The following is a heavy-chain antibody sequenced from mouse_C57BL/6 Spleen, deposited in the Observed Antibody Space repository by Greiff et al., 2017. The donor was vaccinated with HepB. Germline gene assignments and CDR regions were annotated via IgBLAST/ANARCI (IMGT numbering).Heavy chain of an antibody. CDR3: ARSSYYYGRSAFAD. J-gene: IGHJ3*01. Sequence: EVQLQQSGPELVKPGASVKIPCKASGYTFTDYNMDWVKQSHGKSLEWIGDINPNNGGTIYNQKFKGKATLTVDKSSSTAYMELRSLTSEDTAVYYCARSSYYYGRSAFADWGQGTLVTVSA. CDR2: INPNNGGT. V-gene: IGHV1-18*01. CDR1: GYTFTDYN. D-gene: IGHD1-1*01.